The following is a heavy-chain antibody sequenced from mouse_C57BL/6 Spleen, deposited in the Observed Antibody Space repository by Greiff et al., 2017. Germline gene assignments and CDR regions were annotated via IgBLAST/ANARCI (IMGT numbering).Heavy chain of an antibody. V-gene: IGHV1-42*01. CDR2: INPSTGGT. D-gene: IGHD1-1*01. CDR3: ARGVTTVPDY. J-gene: IGHJ2*01. Sequence: VQLKQSGPELVKPGASVKISCKASGYSFTGYYMNWVKQSPEKSLEWIGEINPSTGGTTYNQKFKAKATLTVDKSSSTAYMQLKSLTSEDSAVYYCARGVTTVPDYWGQGTTLTVSS. CDR1: GYSFTGYY.